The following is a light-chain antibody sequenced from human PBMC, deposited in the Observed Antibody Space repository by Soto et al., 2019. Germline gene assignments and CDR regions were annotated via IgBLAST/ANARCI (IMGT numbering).Light chain of an antibody. Sequence: DIQMAQSPSTLSASVGDRVTITCRASQGVRGGLAWYQQKPGEAPKLLIYDASALPRGVPSRFSGSGSGTEFSLTISSLQPDDFGTYYCQWYSSYPWTFGQGTKVDIK. CDR2: DAS. J-gene: IGKJ1*01. CDR1: QGVRGG. CDR3: QWYSSYPWT. V-gene: IGKV1-5*01.